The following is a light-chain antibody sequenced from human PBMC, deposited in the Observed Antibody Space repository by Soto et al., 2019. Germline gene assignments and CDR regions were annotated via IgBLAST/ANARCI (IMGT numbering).Light chain of an antibody. Sequence: DIQMTQSPPTLSASVGDRVTITCRASQGISSWLAWFQQKPGKAPKLLIYDASNLQSGVPSRFSGSGSGTEFTLTISSLQPDDFATYYCQQYNSYSVTFGQGTKVEIK. V-gene: IGKV1-5*01. CDR3: QQYNSYSVT. J-gene: IGKJ1*01. CDR2: DAS. CDR1: QGISSW.